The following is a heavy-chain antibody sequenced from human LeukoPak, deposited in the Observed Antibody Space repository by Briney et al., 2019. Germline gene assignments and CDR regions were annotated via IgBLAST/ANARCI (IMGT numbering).Heavy chain of an antibody. J-gene: IGHJ4*02. CDR3: VKGGTLVRGIIDY. V-gene: IGHV3-64D*06. CDR2: ISSNGDST. Sequence: GGSPRLSCSASGFTFSTYAIHWVRQAPGKGLEYVSAISSNGDSTYYADSVKGRFTISRDNSRNTLYLQMSSLRAEDTAVYYCVKGGTLVRGIIDYWGQGTLVTVSS. D-gene: IGHD3-10*01. CDR1: GFTFSTYA.